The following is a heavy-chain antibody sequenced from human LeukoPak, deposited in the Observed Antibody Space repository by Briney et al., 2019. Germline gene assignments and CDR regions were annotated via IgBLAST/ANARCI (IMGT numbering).Heavy chain of an antibody. CDR1: GYIFTSYW. Sequence: GESLKISCKGSGYIFTSYWIGWVRQVPGKGLEWMGIIYPGDSDTIYRPSFQAHVTISADKSISTAYLQWSSVKASDTAMYYCARHVPREYYDFWSGYYSDYYYYYYMDVWGKGTTVTVSS. CDR3: ARHVPREYYDFWSGYYSDYYYYYYMDV. D-gene: IGHD3-3*01. V-gene: IGHV5-51*01. CDR2: IYPGDSDT. J-gene: IGHJ6*03.